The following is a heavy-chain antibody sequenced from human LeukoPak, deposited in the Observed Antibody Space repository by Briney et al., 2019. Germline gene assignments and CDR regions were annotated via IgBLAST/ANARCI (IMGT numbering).Heavy chain of an antibody. D-gene: IGHD5-18*01. V-gene: IGHV3-30*04. Sequence: GRSQRLSCAASGFTFSSYAMHWVRQAPGKGLEWVAVISYDGSNKYYADSVKGRSTISRDNSKNTLYLQMNSLRAEDTAVYYCARGRLRGALDPWGQGTLVTVSS. CDR1: GFTFSSYA. CDR3: ARGRLRGALDP. CDR2: ISYDGSNK. J-gene: IGHJ5*02.